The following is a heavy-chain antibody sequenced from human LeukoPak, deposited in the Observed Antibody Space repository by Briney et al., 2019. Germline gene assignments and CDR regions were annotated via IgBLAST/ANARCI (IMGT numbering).Heavy chain of an antibody. J-gene: IGHJ5*02. CDR3: ARLLADNWFDP. CDR2: IYYGVST. Sequence: PSGTLSLTCTVSGGSISSYYWSWTRQPPGKGLEWIGYIYYGVSTNYNPSLKSRVTISLDTSKKQISLKVRSVTAADTAIYYCARLLADNWFDPWGQGTLVTVSS. V-gene: IGHV4-59*08. D-gene: IGHD6-13*01. CDR1: GGSISSYY.